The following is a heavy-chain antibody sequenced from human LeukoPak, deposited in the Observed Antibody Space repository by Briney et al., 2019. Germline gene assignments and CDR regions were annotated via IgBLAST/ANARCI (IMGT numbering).Heavy chain of an antibody. D-gene: IGHD4-11*01. CDR1: GFSFSSYG. CDR3: ARDPGTVTYYFDY. Sequence: PGRSLRLSCVVSGFSFSSYGYHWVRQAPGKGLEWVAVIWYDGSKTYYADSVKGRFTVFRDNSRNTLYLQMNGLRDEDTAVYYCARDPGTVTYYFDYWGQGTLVTVSS. J-gene: IGHJ4*02. V-gene: IGHV3-33*01. CDR2: IWYDGSKT.